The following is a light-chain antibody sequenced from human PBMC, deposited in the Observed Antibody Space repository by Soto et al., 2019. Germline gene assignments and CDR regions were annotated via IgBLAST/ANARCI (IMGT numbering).Light chain of an antibody. J-gene: IGKJ1*01. CDR1: QSISSY. CDR3: QQSYSTPPT. V-gene: IGKV1-39*01. Sequence: DIQMTQSPSSLSPSVGDRFTITCLASQSISSYLNWYQQKPGKAPKLLIYAASSLQSGVPSRFSGSGSGTDFTLTISSLQPEDFATYYCQQSYSTPPTFGQGTKVDIK. CDR2: AAS.